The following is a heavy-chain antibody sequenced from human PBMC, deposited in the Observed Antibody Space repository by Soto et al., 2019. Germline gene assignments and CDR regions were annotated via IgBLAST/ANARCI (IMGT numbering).Heavy chain of an antibody. V-gene: IGHV4-31*03. CDR3: ARRYGGNLDY. J-gene: IGHJ4*02. D-gene: IGHD1-1*01. CDR1: GGSISSGGYY. CDR2: IYHSGTT. Sequence: SETLSLTCTVSGGSISSGGYYWSWIRQHPGKGLEWIGYIYHSGTTYYNPSLKSRVTISVDTSKNQFSLKLTSVTAADTAVYYCARRYGGNLDYWGQGTLVTVSS.